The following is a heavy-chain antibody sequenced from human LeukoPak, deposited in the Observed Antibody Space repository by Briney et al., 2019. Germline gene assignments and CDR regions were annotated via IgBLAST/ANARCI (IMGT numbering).Heavy chain of an antibody. D-gene: IGHD2-21*02. J-gene: IGHJ5*02. V-gene: IGHV1-24*01. CDR2: FDPDDGET. CDR3: ASVVLTARAERVFDP. CDR1: GYTFTGLS. Sequence: ASVKVSCKASGYTFTGLSMHWVRQAPGKGLEWMGGFDPDDGETIYAQRFQGRVTMTEDTSTDTAYMELSSLRSEDTAVYYCASVVLTARAERVFDPWGQGTLVTVSS.